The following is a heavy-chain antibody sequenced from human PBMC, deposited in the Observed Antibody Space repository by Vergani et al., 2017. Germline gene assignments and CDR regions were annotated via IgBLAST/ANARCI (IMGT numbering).Heavy chain of an antibody. D-gene: IGHD6-6*01. J-gene: IGHJ4*02. CDR1: GGTFSSYA. CDR3: ARDLRIAARRPGWLGY. CDR2: INPNSGGT. Sequence: QVQLVQSGAEVKKPGSSVKVSCKASGGTFSSYAISWVRQAPGQGLEWMGWINPNSGGTNYAQKFQGRVTMTRDTSISTAYMWLSRLRSADTAVYYCARDLRIAARRPGWLGYWGQGTLVTVSS. V-gene: IGHV1-2*02.